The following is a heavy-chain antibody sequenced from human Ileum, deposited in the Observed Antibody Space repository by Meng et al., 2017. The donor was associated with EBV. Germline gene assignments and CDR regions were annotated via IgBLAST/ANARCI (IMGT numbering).Heavy chain of an antibody. Sequence: QVQLQEAGLRLVKPSETLPLTCAVSGCSISSTNWGCGRRPPARELQEFVEITQCGGSYYHPSLNSRGAITGDKSKNNYSLRISSVTAADTAVYYCVKRTGDRGDYFDYWGQGALVTVSS. D-gene: IGHD7-27*01. CDR3: VKRTGDRGDYFDY. CDR1: GCSISSTNW. V-gene: IGHV4-4*02. CDR2: ITQCGGS. J-gene: IGHJ4*02.